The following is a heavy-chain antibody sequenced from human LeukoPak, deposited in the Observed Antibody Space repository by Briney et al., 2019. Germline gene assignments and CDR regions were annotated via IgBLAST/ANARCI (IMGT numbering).Heavy chain of an antibody. Sequence: GGSLRLSWAASGXTFSGYWMHWVPQAPGKGLVWVSGTNTDGSSTMYADSVKGRFTIARDNAKNTLYLQMNSLRAEDTAVYYCYGANAEHWGQGTHVTVSS. J-gene: IGHJ1*01. CDR2: TNTDGSST. D-gene: IGHD4-23*01. CDR1: GXTFSGYW. CDR3: YGANAEH. V-gene: IGHV3-74*03.